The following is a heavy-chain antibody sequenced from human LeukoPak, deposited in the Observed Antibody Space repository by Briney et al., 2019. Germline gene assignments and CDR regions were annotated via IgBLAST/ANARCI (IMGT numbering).Heavy chain of an antibody. V-gene: IGHV3-13*01. Sequence: GGSLRLSCAASGFTFSSYDMHWVRQATGKGLEWVSAIGTAGDTYYPGSVKGRFTISRENAKNSLYLQMNSLRAGDTAVYYCARDQGFVPAALYWGQGTLVTVSS. J-gene: IGHJ4*02. CDR2: IGTAGDT. D-gene: IGHD2-2*01. CDR1: GFTFSSYD. CDR3: ARDQGFVPAALY.